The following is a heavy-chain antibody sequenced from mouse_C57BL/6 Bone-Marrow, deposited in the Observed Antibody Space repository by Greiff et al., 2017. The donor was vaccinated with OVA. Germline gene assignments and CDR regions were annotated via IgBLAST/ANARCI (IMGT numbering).Heavy chain of an antibody. CDR1: GYAFSSSW. D-gene: IGHD2-4*01. CDR2: IYPGDGDT. Sequence: VQLVESGPELVKPGASVKISCKASGYAFSSSWMNWVKQRPGKGLEWIGRIYPGDGDTNYNGKFKGKATLTADKSSSTAYMQLSSLTSEDSAVYFCARSDYDYGEAYWGQGTLVTVSA. CDR3: ARSDYDYGEAY. J-gene: IGHJ3*01. V-gene: IGHV1-82*01.